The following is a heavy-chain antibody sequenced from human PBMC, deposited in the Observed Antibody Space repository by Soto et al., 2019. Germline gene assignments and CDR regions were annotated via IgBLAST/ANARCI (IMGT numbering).Heavy chain of an antibody. CDR2: IYYSGST. CDR3: ARHRWDYYNTIGLVDY. CDR1: GDSISSSSYY. J-gene: IGHJ4*01. Sequence: QLQLQESGPGLVKPSETLSLTCTVSGDSISSSSYYWCWIRQPPGKGLEWIGSIYYSGSTYYNPSLKSRVTISIDTSKKQSSLTLSSVTASYPAEYYCARHRWDYYNTIGLVDYWGQGTMVTVYS. V-gene: IGHV4-39*01. D-gene: IGHD3-22*01.